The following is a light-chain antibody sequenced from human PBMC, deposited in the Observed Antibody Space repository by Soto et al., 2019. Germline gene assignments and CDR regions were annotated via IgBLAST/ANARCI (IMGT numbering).Light chain of an antibody. CDR1: QSVGNN. Sequence: EIVMTQSPATLSVSPGERSTLSCRASQSVGNNLAWYRQKSGQAPRLLIYGASTRATGIPARFSGSGSGTEFTLTIDSLQSDDFAVYLCQQYRNWPLTFGGGTKVDI. CDR3: QQYRNWPLT. CDR2: GAS. V-gene: IGKV3-15*01. J-gene: IGKJ4*01.